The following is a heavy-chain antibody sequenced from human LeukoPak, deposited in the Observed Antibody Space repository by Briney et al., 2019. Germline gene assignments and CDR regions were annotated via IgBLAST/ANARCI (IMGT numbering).Heavy chain of an antibody. CDR1: GGSISSYY. V-gene: IGHV4-59*08. CDR2: IYYSGST. J-gene: IGHJ4*02. D-gene: IGHD2-15*01. Sequence: SETLSLTCTVSGGSISSYYWSWIRQPPGKGLEWIGYIYYSGSTNYNPSLKSRVTISVGTSKNQFSLKLSSVTAADTAVYYCARQKSRVAATVDYWGQGTLVTVSS. CDR3: ARQKSRVAATVDY.